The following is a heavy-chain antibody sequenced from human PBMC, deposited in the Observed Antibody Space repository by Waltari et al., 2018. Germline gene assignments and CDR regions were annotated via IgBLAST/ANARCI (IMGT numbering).Heavy chain of an antibody. Sequence: EVQLVESGGVVVQPGGSLRLSCAASGFTFDDYTMHWVRQAPGKGLEWVSLISWDGGSTYYADSVKGRFTISRDNSKNSLYLQMNGLRTEDTALYYCAKDWGQYSSSCPDYWGQGTLVTVSS. CDR3: AKDWGQYSSSCPDY. CDR2: ISWDGGST. J-gene: IGHJ4*02. D-gene: IGHD6-13*01. V-gene: IGHV3-43*01. CDR1: GFTFDDYT.